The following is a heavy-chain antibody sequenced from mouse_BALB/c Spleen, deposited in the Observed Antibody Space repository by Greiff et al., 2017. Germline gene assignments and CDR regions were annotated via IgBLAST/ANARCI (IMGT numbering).Heavy chain of an antibody. D-gene: IGHD2-1*01. CDR3: ARRSGNYYLDY. J-gene: IGHJ2*01. V-gene: IGHV1S137*01. CDR1: GYTFTDYA. CDR2: ISTYYGDA. Sequence: QVQLQQSGAELVRPGVSVKISCKGSGYTFTDYAMHWVKQSHAKSLEWIGVISTYYGDASYNQKFKGKATMTVDKSSSTAYMELARLTSEDSAIYYCARRSGNYYLDYWGQGTTLTVSS.